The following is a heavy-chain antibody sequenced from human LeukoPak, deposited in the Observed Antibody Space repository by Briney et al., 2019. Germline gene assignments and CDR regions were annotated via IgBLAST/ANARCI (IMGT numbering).Heavy chain of an antibody. CDR3: ARVLQGGYCSGGSCFDYGMDV. J-gene: IGHJ6*02. Sequence: GSSVKVSCKASGGTFSSYAISWVRQAPGQGLEWMGRINPNSAGTNYAQKFQGRVTMTRDTSISTAYMELSRLRSDDTAVYYCARVLQGGYCSGGSCFDYGMDVWGQGTTVTVSS. CDR2: INPNSAGT. V-gene: IGHV1-2*06. CDR1: GGTFSSYA. D-gene: IGHD2-15*01.